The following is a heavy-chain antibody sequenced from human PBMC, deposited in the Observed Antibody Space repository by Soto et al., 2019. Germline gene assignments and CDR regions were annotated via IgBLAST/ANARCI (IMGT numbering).Heavy chain of an antibody. CDR1: GFTFSRFE. CDR3: TRAAWFPYLSFY. D-gene: IGHD3-10*01. Sequence: GGSLRLSCAASGFTFSRFELHWVRQAPGKGLEWISYISSSGSTAYYASSVEGRFTISRDNANNSVCLQMDSLRAEDTALYYCTRAAWFPYLSFYWGQGALVTVSS. CDR2: ISSSGSTA. V-gene: IGHV3-48*03. J-gene: IGHJ4*02.